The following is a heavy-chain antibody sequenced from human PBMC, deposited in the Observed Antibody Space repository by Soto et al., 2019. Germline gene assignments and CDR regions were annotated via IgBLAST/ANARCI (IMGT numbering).Heavy chain of an antibody. V-gene: IGHV4-59*01. CDR3: ARGYCSGGSCYPTSSYYYYYMDV. CDR1: GGSISSYY. Sequence: SETLSLTCTVSGGSISSYYWSWIRQPPGKGLEWIGYIYYSGSTNYNPSLKSRVTISVDTSKNQFSLKLSSVTAADTAVYYCARGYCSGGSCYPTSSYYYYYMDVWGKGTTVTVSS. J-gene: IGHJ6*03. CDR2: IYYSGST. D-gene: IGHD2-15*01.